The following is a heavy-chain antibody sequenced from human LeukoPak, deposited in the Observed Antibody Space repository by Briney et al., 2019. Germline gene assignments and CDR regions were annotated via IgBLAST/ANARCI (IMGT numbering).Heavy chain of an antibody. V-gene: IGHV3-66*01. Sequence: PGGSLRLSCAASGFTVSSNYMSWVRQAPGEGLEWVSVIYSGGSTYYADSVKGRFTISRDNSKNTLYLQMNSLRAEDTAVYYCARVRVSGTMVPINDYWGQGTLVTVSS. CDR3: ARVRVSGTMVPINDY. CDR2: IYSGGST. CDR1: GFTVSSNY. J-gene: IGHJ4*02. D-gene: IGHD3-10*01.